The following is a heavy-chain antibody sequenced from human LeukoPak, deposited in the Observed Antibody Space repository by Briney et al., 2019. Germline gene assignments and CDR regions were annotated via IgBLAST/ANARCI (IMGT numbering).Heavy chain of an antibody. CDR1: GGSISSSSYY. J-gene: IGHJ4*02. Sequence: KASETLSLTCTVSGGSISSSSYYWGWIRQPPGKGLEWIGSIYYSGSTYYNPSLKSRVTISVDTSKNQFSLKLSSVTAADTAVFFCARLNKYSYVLWGQGSLVTVSS. CDR2: IYYSGST. CDR3: ARLNKYSYVL. D-gene: IGHD1/OR15-1a*01. V-gene: IGHV4-39*01.